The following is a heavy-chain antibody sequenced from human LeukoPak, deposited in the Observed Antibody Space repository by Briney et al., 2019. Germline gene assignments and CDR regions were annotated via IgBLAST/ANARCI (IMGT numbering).Heavy chain of an antibody. CDR1: GYTFTSYD. CDR2: MNPNSGNT. D-gene: IGHD6-13*01. CDR3: ARSFVPYDSNRWYGFDP. Sequence: ASVKVSCKASGYTFTSYDINWVRQATGQGLEWMGWMNPNSGNTGYAQKFQGRVTMTRDTSISTAYMELRSLRSDDTAVYYCARSFVPYDSNRWYGFDPWGQGTLVTVSS. V-gene: IGHV1-8*01. J-gene: IGHJ5*02.